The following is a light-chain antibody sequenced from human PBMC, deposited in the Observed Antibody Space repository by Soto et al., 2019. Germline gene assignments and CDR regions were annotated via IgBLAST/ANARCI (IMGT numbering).Light chain of an antibody. Sequence: QSVLTQPPSASGTPGQRVTISCSGSSSNIGSNYVYWYQQLPGTAPKLLIYRNNQRPSGVPDRFSCSKSGTSASLAISGLRSDDEADYYCAAWDDSLSGDVVFGGGTKLTVL. V-gene: IGLV1-47*01. CDR3: AAWDDSLSGDVV. J-gene: IGLJ2*01. CDR2: RNN. CDR1: SSNIGSNY.